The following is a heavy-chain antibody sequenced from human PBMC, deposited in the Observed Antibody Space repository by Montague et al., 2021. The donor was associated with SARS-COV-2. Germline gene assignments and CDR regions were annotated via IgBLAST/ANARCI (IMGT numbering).Heavy chain of an antibody. CDR2: IYSGGST. CDR3: AREALPPGSFDY. V-gene: IGHV3-53*01. J-gene: IGHJ4*02. Sequence: SLRLSCAASGFTVSSNYMSWVRQVPGKGLEWVSVIYSGGSTYYAGSVKGRFTISRDNSKNTLYLQMNILRAEDTAVYYCAREALPPGSFDYWGQGTLVTVSS. D-gene: IGHD1-14*01. CDR1: GFTVSSNY.